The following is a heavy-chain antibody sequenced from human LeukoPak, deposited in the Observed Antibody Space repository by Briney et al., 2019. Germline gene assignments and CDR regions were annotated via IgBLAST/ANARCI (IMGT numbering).Heavy chain of an antibody. CDR3: ARDGETYYYDSSGSPI. D-gene: IGHD3-22*01. Sequence: SVKVSCKASGGTFSSYTISWVRQAPGQGLEWMGRIIPILGIANYAQKFQGRVTITADKPTSTAYMELSSLRSEDTAVYYCARDGETYYYDSSGSPIWGQGTMVTVSS. J-gene: IGHJ3*02. CDR1: GGTFSSYT. CDR2: IIPILGIA. V-gene: IGHV1-69*02.